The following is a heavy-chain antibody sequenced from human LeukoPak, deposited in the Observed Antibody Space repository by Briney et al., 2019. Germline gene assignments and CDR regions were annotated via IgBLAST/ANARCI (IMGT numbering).Heavy chain of an antibody. J-gene: IGHJ4*02. V-gene: IGHV1-2*02. CDR3: ARDIDDYGDYALDY. CDR1: GYTFTGYY. Sequence: ASVKVSCKASGYTFTGYYMHWVRQAPGQGHEWMGWINPNSGGTNCAQKFQGRVTMTRDTSISTAYMELSRLRSDDTAVYYCARDIDDYGDYALDYWGQGTLVTVSS. CDR2: INPNSGGT. D-gene: IGHD4-17*01.